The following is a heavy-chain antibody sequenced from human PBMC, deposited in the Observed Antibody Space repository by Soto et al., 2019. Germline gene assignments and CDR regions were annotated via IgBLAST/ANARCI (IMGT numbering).Heavy chain of an antibody. V-gene: IGHV3-21*01. CDR1: GFTFSSYS. CDR3: ARPDPHYNWNYPDSDAFDI. J-gene: IGHJ3*02. CDR2: ISSSSSYI. D-gene: IGHD1-7*01. Sequence: GGSLRLSCAASGFTFSSYSMNWVRQAPGKGLEWVSSISSSSSYIYYADSVKGRFTISRDNAKNSLYLQMNSLRAEDTAVYYCARPDPHYNWNYPDSDAFDIWGQGTMVTVSS.